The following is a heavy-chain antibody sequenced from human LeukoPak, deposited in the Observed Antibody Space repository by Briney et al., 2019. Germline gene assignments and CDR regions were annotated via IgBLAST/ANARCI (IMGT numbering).Heavy chain of an antibody. CDR2: IIPVFEKP. J-gene: IGHJ4*02. CDR3: ARDHLSSSDY. D-gene: IGHD3-3*02. CDR1: GGTFSNYA. Sequence: SVKVSCKASGGTFSNYAVSWVRQAPGQGLEWMGGIIPVFEKPNYARKFQGRVTITADKSTSTAYMELSSLRSEDTAVYYCARDHLSSSDYWGQGTLVTVSS. V-gene: IGHV1-69*06.